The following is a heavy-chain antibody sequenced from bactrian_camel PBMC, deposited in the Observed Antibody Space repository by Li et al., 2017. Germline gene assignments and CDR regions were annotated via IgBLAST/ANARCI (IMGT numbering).Heavy chain of an antibody. CDR3: AAGWSFGVGTLLRRHYTY. D-gene: IGHD1*01. CDR2: IYARNGRS. V-gene: IGHV3-3*01. CDR1: GYATSHYC. J-gene: IGHJ4*01. Sequence: HVQLVESGGGSVQEGQSLRLSCAISGYATSHYCIAWFRLSPGKEREEVAHIYARNGRSDVSGPVKGRFTVSQDDAKNMVYLQVNSLKAEDTAMYYCAAGWSFGVGTLLRRHYTYWGQGT.